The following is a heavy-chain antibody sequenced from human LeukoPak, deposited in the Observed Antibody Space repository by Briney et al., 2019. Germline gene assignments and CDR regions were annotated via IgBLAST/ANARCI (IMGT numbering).Heavy chain of an antibody. CDR1: GFTFSGYG. Sequence: GGSLRLSCAASGFTFSGYGMHWVRQAPGKGLKWVTFIRYDGSDKYYAASVKGRFTISRDNSKNTVYLQMNSLRAEDTAVYYCARVEYSSSPHFDYWGQGTLVTVSS. CDR3: ARVEYSSSPHFDY. CDR2: IRYDGSDK. J-gene: IGHJ4*02. D-gene: IGHD6-6*01. V-gene: IGHV3-30*02.